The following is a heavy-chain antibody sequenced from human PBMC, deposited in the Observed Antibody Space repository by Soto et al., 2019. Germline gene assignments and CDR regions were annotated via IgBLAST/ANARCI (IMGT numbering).Heavy chain of an antibody. Sequence: QVQLVESGGSVVQPGGSLTLSCAASGFTFSAYGMNWVCQAPGVGLQCLTVIVKERTHKHYADSVKGRFTVSRDNSKNTLYLAMNNLRAEDTAVYYCARDDDYPDNGLDYWGQGTLVSVSS. J-gene: IGHJ4*02. CDR2: IVKERTHK. CDR3: ARDDDYPDNGLDY. V-gene: IGHV3-33*05. CDR1: GFTFSAYG. D-gene: IGHD4-17*01.